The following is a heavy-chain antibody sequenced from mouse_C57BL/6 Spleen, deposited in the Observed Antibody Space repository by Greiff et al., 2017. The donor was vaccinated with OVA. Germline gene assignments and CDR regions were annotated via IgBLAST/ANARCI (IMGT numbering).Heavy chain of an antibody. CDR3: ASDYGSSPYYFDY. D-gene: IGHD1-1*01. CDR2: IYPGDGDT. J-gene: IGHJ2*01. Sequence: QVQLKESGPELVKPGASVKISCKASGYAFSSSWMNWVKQRPGKGLEWIGRIYPGDGDTNYNGKFKGKATLTADKSSSTAYMQLSSLTSEDSAVYFCASDYGSSPYYFDYWGQGTTLTVSS. CDR1: GYAFSSSW. V-gene: IGHV1-82*01.